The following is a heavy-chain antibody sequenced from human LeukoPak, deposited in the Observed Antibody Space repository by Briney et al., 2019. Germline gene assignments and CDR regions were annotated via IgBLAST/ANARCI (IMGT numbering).Heavy chain of an antibody. CDR2: INPNSGDA. J-gene: IGHJ6*02. CDR3: ATDNRMDV. CDR1: GYTFTDYY. Sequence: ASVKVSCKASGYTFTDYYMHWVRQAPGQGLEWMGWINPNSGDADYAQKFQGRVSMTRDTFISTAYMELSRLRSDDTAVYYCATDNRMDVWGQGTTVTVSS. V-gene: IGHV1-2*02.